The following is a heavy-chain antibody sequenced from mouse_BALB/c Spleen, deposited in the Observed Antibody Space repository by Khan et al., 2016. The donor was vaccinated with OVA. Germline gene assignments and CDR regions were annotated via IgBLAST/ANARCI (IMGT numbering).Heavy chain of an antibody. CDR2: IWAGGST. V-gene: IGHV2-9*02. D-gene: IGHD2-2*01. CDR1: GFSLTSYG. CDR3: ARLEVI. Sequence: VQLVESGPGLVAPSQSLSITCTVSGFSLTSYGVHWVRQPPGKGLEWLGVIWAGGSTNYNSALMSRLSISKDNSKSQDFLHMNSLQTDETAMYYFARLEVIWGQGTTLTVSS. J-gene: IGHJ2*01.